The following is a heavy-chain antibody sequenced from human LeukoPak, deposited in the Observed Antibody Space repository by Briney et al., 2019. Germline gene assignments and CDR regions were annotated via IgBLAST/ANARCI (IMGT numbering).Heavy chain of an antibody. CDR1: GLTFDDYA. CDR3: AKGGHYDSRVAIDS. V-gene: IGHV3-43*02. D-gene: IGHD3-22*01. Sequence: PGVSLRLSCAASGLTFDDYAMHWVRQAPGKGLEWVSLISRDGDTTYYADSVKGRFTISRDNSRNSLYLQMNSLRTEDTALYYCAKGGHYDSRVAIDSWGRGTLVTVPS. J-gene: IGHJ4*02. CDR2: ISRDGDTT.